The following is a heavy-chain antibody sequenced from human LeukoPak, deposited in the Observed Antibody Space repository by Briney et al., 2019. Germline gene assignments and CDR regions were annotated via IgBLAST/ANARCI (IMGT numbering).Heavy chain of an antibody. Sequence: ASVKVSCKASGYTFSNYDINWVRQATGQGLEWMGWMNPKSGNAGYAQKFQGRVTMTRDTSRGTAYMELSSLRSGDTAVYYCARPYCSAGCCFPNWLDPWGQGTLVTVSS. CDR3: ARPYCSAGCCFPNWLDP. J-gene: IGHJ5*02. D-gene: IGHD2-15*01. CDR2: MNPKSGNA. CDR1: GYTFSNYD. V-gene: IGHV1-8*01.